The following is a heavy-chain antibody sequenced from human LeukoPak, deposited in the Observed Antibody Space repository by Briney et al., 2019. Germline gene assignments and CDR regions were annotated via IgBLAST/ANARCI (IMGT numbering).Heavy chain of an antibody. CDR2: INSDGSTT. Sequence: GGSLRLSCAASGFTFSSYYMKWIRQAPGKGLMWVSRINSDGSTTNYADSVKGRFTISRDNAKNTLYLQMNSLRAEDTGVFYSVKQDFDCWGQGTLVTVSS. CDR1: GFTFSSYY. D-gene: IGHD1/OR15-1a*01. CDR3: VKQDFDC. J-gene: IGHJ4*02. V-gene: IGHV3-74*01.